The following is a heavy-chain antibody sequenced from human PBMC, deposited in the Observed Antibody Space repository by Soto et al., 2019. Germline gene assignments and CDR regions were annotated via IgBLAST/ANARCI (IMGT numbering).Heavy chain of an antibody. D-gene: IGHD2-15*01. J-gene: IGHJ4*02. CDR1: GGSVSSGSYY. Sequence: PSETRSLTCSVSGGSVSSGSYYWNWIRQPPGKGLEWIGYIYYSGSTYYNPSLKSRVTISVDTSKNQFSLKLSSVTAADTAIYFCARQDIVTAPVRGVYFDSWGQGTPVTVSS. CDR2: IYYSGST. CDR3: ARQDIVTAPVRGVYFDS. V-gene: IGHV4-31*03.